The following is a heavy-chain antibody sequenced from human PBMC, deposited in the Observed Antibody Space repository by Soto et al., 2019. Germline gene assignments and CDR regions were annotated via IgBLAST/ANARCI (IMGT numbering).Heavy chain of an antibody. V-gene: IGHV4-59*11. D-gene: IGHD5-12*01. Sequence: SETLSLTCTVSGGSISNHYWSWIRQPPGKGLEWIGYIYYNGNTNYNPPLKSRVTMSVDTSKNQISLKLSSVTAADTAVYYCARGVAFVSWPNMDVWGKGTTVTVSS. CDR2: IYYNGNT. CDR1: GGSISNHY. J-gene: IGHJ6*03. CDR3: ARGVAFVSWPNMDV.